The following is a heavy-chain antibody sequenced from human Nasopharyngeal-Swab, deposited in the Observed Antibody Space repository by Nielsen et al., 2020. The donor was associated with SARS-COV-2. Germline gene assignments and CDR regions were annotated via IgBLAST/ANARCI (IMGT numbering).Heavy chain of an antibody. V-gene: IGHV3-7*03. CDR2: IKQDGSEK. J-gene: IGHJ6*02. CDR1: GFTFSSYW. D-gene: IGHD2-15*01. CDR3: ASSTTHYYYYGMDV. Sequence: GESLKISCAASGFTFSSYWMSWVRQAPGKGLEWVANIKQDGSEKYYVDSVKGRFTISRDNAKNSLYLHMNSLSAEDTAVYYCASSTTHYYYYGMDVWGQGTTVTVSS.